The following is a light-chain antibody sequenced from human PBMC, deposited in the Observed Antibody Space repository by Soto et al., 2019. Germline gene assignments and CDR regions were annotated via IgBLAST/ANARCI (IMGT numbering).Light chain of an antibody. J-gene: IGLJ3*02. CDR2: VERSGSY. V-gene: IGLV4-60*02. Sequence: QLVLTQSSSASASLGSSVKLTCTLSSGHSTYIIAWHQQQPGKAPRYLMRVERSGSYSKGSGVPDRFSGSSFGADRYLTISNLQFEDEADYYCETWDSNTHRVFGGGTKLTVL. CDR1: SGHSTYI. CDR3: ETWDSNTHRV.